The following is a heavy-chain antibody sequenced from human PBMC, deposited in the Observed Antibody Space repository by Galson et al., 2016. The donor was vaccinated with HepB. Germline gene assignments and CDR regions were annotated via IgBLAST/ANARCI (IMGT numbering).Heavy chain of an antibody. J-gene: IGHJ6*02. V-gene: IGHV4-61*01. CDR2: IYYTGST. CDR1: GGSVSSGSYS. D-gene: IGHD3-3*01. CDR3: ARGVKEDRPYYHASAYYIYHHYYGLDV. Sequence: SETLSLTCTVSGGSVSSGSYSWSWIRQPPGKGLEWMGYIYYTGSTNYHPSLTSRVTISLDTSKNQFSLNLGSVTAADTAVYYCARGVKEDRPYYHASAYYIYHHYYGLDVWGQGTTVTVSS.